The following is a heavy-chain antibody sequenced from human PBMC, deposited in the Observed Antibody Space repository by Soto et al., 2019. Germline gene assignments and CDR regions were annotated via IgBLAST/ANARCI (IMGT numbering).Heavy chain of an antibody. D-gene: IGHD2-2*01. CDR3: AKSDVPMVAMDNSYYYFLYV. J-gene: IGHJ6*03. Sequence: QEQLVESGGGVVQPGRSLRLSCAASGFTFSSFGMHWVRPAPGKGLEWVATISHDGTRKYYTDSVRGRFTISRDNSKSTLVLQMSSLSSEDTAVYSCAKSDVPMVAMDNSYYYFLYVWGTGTTVTVSS. CDR2: ISHDGTRK. CDR1: GFTFSSFG. V-gene: IGHV3-30*18.